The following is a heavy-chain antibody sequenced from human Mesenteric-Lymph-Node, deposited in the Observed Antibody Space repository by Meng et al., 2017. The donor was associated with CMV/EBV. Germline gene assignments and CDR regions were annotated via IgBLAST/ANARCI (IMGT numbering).Heavy chain of an antibody. CDR2: IYYSGST. D-gene: IGHD3-22*01. CDR3: ARGLYSRGTSPEY. V-gene: IGHV4-31*03. CDR1: GGSISGGSY. Sequence: TVSGGSISGGSYWTWLRQHPGKGLEWIGYIYYSGSTYYNPSLRSRVTISVDTSKSQFSLDLSSVTAADTAVYYCARGLYSRGTSPEYWGRGALVTVSS. J-gene: IGHJ4*02.